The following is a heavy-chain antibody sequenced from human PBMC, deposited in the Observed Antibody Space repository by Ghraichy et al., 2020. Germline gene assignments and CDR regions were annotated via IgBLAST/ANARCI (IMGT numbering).Heavy chain of an antibody. J-gene: IGHJ3*02. D-gene: IGHD1-26*01. CDR2: ISGSGDSA. CDR1: GFTFTDFA. Sequence: GGSLRLSCAASGFTFTDFAMTWVRQAPGKGPEWVSPISGSGDSAYYAHSVKGRFTISRDNSNNTVYLQMNSLRAEDTAIYYCSNLMVLVGETPHSHALDMWGRGTMVTVSS. CDR3: SNLMVLVGETPHSHALDM. V-gene: IGHV3-23*01.